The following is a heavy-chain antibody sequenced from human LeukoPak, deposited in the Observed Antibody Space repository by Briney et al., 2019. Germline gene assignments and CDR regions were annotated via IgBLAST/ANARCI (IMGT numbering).Heavy chain of an antibody. J-gene: IGHJ4*02. Sequence: SETLSLTCTVSGGSISSSSYYWGWIRQPPGQGLEGIGSIYYSGSTYYNPSLKSRVTISVDTSNNQFSLKLSSVPAADTAVYYCARRGGYDILTGFDYWGQGTLVTVSS. V-gene: IGHV4-39*01. D-gene: IGHD3-9*01. CDR3: ARRGGYDILTGFDY. CDR2: IYYSGST. CDR1: GGSISSSSYY.